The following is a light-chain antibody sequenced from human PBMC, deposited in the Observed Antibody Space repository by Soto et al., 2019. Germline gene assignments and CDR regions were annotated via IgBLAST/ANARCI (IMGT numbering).Light chain of an antibody. Sequence: QSALTQPASVSGSPGQSITSSCTGTRTDVGGYNYVSWYQQHPGKAPKLMIYEVSNRPSGVSNRFSGSKSGNTASLTISGLQAEDEADYYCSSYTSSSTLGFGGGTNLTVL. CDR2: EVS. CDR1: RTDVGGYNY. CDR3: SSYTSSSTLG. J-gene: IGLJ2*01. V-gene: IGLV2-14*01.